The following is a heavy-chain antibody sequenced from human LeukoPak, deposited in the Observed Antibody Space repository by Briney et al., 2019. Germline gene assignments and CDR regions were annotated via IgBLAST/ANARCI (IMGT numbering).Heavy chain of an antibody. CDR2: ISAYNGNT. CDR3: ARGSSVIGDIVVVVAATDDIFDY. CDR1: GYTFTSYG. Sequence: ASVKVSCKASGYTFTSYGIGWVRQAPGQGLEWMGWISAYNGNTNYAQKLQGRVTMTTDTSTSTAYMELRSLRSDDTAVYYCARGSSVIGDIVVVVAATDDIFDYWGQGTLITVSS. D-gene: IGHD2-15*01. V-gene: IGHV1-18*01. J-gene: IGHJ4*02.